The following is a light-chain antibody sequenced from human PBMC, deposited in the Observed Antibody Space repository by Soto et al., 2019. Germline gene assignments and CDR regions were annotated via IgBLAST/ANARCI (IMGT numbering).Light chain of an antibody. V-gene: IGKV3-11*01. CDR3: QQRSNWPTWT. CDR2: GAS. CDR1: QSVPITY. Sequence: VLSQSPGRLSLSPWERATLSCMASQSVPITYFAWYQQKSGQPPRLLIYGASNRATGIPARFSGSGSGTDFTLTISSLEPEDFAVYYCQQRSNWPTWTFGQGTKVHI. J-gene: IGKJ1*01.